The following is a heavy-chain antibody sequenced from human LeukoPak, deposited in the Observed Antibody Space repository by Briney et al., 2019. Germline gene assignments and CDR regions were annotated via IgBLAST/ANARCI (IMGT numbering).Heavy chain of an antibody. J-gene: IGHJ5*02. CDR1: GGSFSGSY. Sequence: SETLSLTCAVYGGSFSGSYWSWIRQPPGKGLEWIGEINHSGSTNYNPSLKSRVTISVETSKNQFSLNLSSVPAADTAVYYCARGSWYDPNWFDPWGQGTLVTVSS. V-gene: IGHV4-34*01. D-gene: IGHD6-13*01. CDR3: ARGSWYDPNWFDP. CDR2: INHSGST.